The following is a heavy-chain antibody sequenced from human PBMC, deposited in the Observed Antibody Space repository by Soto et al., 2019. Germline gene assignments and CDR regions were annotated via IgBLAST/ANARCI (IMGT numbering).Heavy chain of an antibody. Sequence: GGSLRLSCAASGFTFSNAWMSWVRQAPGKGLEWVGRIKSKTDGGTTDYAAPVKGRFTISRDDSKNTLYLQMNSLKTEDTAVYYCTTVLVVVVPAAIPDAFDIWGQGTMVTVSS. V-gene: IGHV3-15*01. J-gene: IGHJ3*02. CDR1: GFTFSNAW. CDR2: IKSKTDGGTT. D-gene: IGHD2-2*01. CDR3: TTVLVVVVPAAIPDAFDI.